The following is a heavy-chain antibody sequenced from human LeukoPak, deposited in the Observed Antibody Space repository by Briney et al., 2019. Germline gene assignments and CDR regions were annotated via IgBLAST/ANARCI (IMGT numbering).Heavy chain of an antibody. CDR3: AREKNGSYSNFGY. CDR2: IYYSGST. Sequence: SETLSLTCTVSGGSISSYYWSWIRQPPGKGLEWIGYIYYSGSTNYNPSLKSRVTISVDTSKNQFSLRLNSVTAADTAVYYCAREKNGSYSNFGYWGQGTLVTVSS. V-gene: IGHV4-59*12. D-gene: IGHD1-26*01. J-gene: IGHJ4*02. CDR1: GGSISSYY.